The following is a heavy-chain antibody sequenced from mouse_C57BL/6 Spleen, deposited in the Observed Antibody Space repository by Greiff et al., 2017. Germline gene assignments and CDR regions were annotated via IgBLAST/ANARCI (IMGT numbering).Heavy chain of an antibody. J-gene: IGHJ3*01. V-gene: IGHV1-15*01. CDR3: TRRWASAWFAY. Sequence: VQLQQSGAELVRPGASVTLSCKASGYTFTDYEMHWVKQTPVHGLEWIGAIDPETGGTAYNQKFKGKAILTADKSSSTAYMELRSLTSEDSAVYCCTRRWASAWFAYWGQGTLVTVSA. CDR2: IDPETGGT. CDR1: GYTFTDYE. D-gene: IGHD1-1*02.